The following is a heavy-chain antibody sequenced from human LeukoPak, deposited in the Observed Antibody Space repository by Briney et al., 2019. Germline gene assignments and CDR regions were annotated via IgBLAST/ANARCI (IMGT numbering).Heavy chain of an antibody. Sequence: SETLSLTCTVSGYSISSGYYWGWIRQPPGKGLEWIGSIYHSGSTYYNPSLKSRVTISVDTSKNQFSLKLSSVTAADTAVYYCARGGVGATQYFDYWGQGTLVTVSS. J-gene: IGHJ4*02. V-gene: IGHV4-38-2*02. CDR3: ARGGVGATQYFDY. D-gene: IGHD1-26*01. CDR2: IYHSGST. CDR1: GYSISSGYY.